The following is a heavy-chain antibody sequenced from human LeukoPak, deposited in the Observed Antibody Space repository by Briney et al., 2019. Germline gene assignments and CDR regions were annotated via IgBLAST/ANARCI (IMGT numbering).Heavy chain of an antibody. CDR2: ISGSGGST. Sequence: GGSLRLSCAASGFTFSSYAMSWVRQAPGKGLEWVSAISGSGGSTYYADSVKGRFTISRDNSKNTLYLQMNSLRAEDTAVYYCAYSLYYYYYGMDVWGQGTTVTVSS. V-gene: IGHV3-23*01. CDR1: GFTFSSYA. CDR3: AYSLYYYYYGMDV. J-gene: IGHJ6*02. D-gene: IGHD2-15*01.